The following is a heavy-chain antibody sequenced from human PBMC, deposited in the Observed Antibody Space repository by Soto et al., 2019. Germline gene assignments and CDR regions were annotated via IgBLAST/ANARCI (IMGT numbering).Heavy chain of an antibody. V-gene: IGHV5-10-1*01. D-gene: IGHD6-6*01. Sequence: GESLKISCKGSGYSFTSYWISWVRQMPGKGLEWMGRIDPSDSYTNYSPSFQGHVTISADKSISTAYLQWSSLKASDTAMYYCAREGNLEYSSSSSGYYYYYYGMDVWGQGTTVTVSS. CDR3: AREGNLEYSSSSSGYYYYYYGMDV. J-gene: IGHJ6*02. CDR1: GYSFTSYW. CDR2: IDPSDSYT.